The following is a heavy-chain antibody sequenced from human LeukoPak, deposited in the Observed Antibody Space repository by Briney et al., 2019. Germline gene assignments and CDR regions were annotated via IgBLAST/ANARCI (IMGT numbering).Heavy chain of an antibody. CDR2: ISANNGNT. D-gene: IGHD2-2*01. CDR3: ARVGVVVPAAWFDP. CDR1: GYSFGIFG. Sequence: ASVKLSCKASGYSFGIFGISWVRQAPGHVLEWMGWISANNGNTKYAQNLQGRVTMTTDTSTSTAYMELRSLRSDDTAVYYCARVGVVVPAAWFDPWGQGTLVTVSS. J-gene: IGHJ5*02. V-gene: IGHV1-18*01.